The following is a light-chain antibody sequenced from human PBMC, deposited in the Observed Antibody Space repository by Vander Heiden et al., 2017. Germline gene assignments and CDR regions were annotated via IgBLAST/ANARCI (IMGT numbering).Light chain of an antibody. J-gene: IGKJ1*01. Sequence: EIVMTQSPATLSVSPGERATLSCRASQSVSSNLAWYQQKPGQAPRLLIYDASTRATGIPARFSGSGYGTEFTLAISSLQSEDFAVYYCQQNDNRPPWTFGQGTKVEIK. CDR1: QSVSSN. V-gene: IGKV3-15*01. CDR3: QQNDNRPPWT. CDR2: DAS.